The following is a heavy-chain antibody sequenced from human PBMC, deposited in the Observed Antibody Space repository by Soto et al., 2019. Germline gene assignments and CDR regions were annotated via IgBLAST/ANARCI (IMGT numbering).Heavy chain of an antibody. CDR2: IIPIFGTA. CDR3: ARGDLVVVVAAPSPYNWFDP. J-gene: IGHJ5*02. CDR1: GGTFSSYA. D-gene: IGHD2-15*01. V-gene: IGHV1-69*14. Sequence: QVQLVQSGAEVKKPGSSVKVSCKASGGTFSSYAISWVRQAPGQGLEWMGGIIPIFGTANYAQKFQGRVTSSAAKPTSTAYRELRSLRSEDTAVDYCARGDLVVVVAAPSPYNWFDPWGQGTLVTVSS.